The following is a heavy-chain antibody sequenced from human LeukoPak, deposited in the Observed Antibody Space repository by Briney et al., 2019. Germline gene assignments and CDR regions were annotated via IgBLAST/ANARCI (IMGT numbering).Heavy chain of an antibody. CDR1: GGSISSNNYY. D-gene: IGHD3-22*01. CDR3: ARAGRKGRDSSGYPYRYMDV. V-gene: IGHV4-39*07. J-gene: IGHJ6*03. CDR2: IYYSGST. Sequence: SETLSLTCTVSGGSISSNNYYWGWIRQPPGKGLEWIGNIYYSGSTHYNPSLKSRVTISLDTSKNQFSLKLSSVTAADTAVYYCARAGRKGRDSSGYPYRYMDVWGKGTTVTVSS.